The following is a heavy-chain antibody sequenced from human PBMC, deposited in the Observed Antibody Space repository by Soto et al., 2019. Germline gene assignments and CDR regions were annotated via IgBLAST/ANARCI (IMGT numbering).Heavy chain of an antibody. Sequence: SAPTLVNPTQTLTLTCTFSGFSLSTSGVGVGWIRQPPGKALEWLALIYWDDDKRYSPSLKSRLTITKDTSKNQVVLTMTNMDPVDTATYYCAKGGRQWLVTSDFNYWGQGALVTVSS. CDR1: GFSLSTSGVG. J-gene: IGHJ4*02. V-gene: IGHV2-5*02. CDR2: IYWDDDK. D-gene: IGHD6-19*01. CDR3: AKGGRQWLVTSDFNY.